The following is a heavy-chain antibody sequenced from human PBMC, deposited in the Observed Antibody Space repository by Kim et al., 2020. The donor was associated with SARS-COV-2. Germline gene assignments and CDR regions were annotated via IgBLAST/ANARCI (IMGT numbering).Heavy chain of an antibody. CDR3: AKDTTERTFDI. V-gene: IGHV3-9*01. J-gene: IGHJ3*02. Sequence: GYADSVKGRFTISRDNAKNSLYLQMNSLRAEDTALYYCAKDTTERTFDIWGQGTMVTVSS.